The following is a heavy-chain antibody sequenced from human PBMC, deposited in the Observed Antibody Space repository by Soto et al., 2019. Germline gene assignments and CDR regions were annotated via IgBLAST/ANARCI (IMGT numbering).Heavy chain of an antibody. CDR3: ARDRERLTRIAAAGTGFDY. V-gene: IGHV3-30-3*01. Sequence: GGSLRLSCAASGFTFSSYAMHWVRQAPGKGLEWVAVISYDGSNKYYADSVKGRFTISRDNSKNTLYLQMNSLRAEDTAVYYCARDRERLTRIAAAGTGFDYWGQGTLVTVSS. CDR2: ISYDGSNK. CDR1: GFTFSSYA. J-gene: IGHJ4*02. D-gene: IGHD6-13*01.